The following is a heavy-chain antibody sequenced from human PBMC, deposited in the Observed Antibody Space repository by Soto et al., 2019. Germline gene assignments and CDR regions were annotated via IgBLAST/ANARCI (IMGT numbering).Heavy chain of an antibody. CDR2: ISGDAGST. CDR3: AKRVYGDYVWFDY. Sequence: EVQLLESGGGLVQPGGSLRLSCAASGFSFSDYAMSWVRQAPGKGLEWVSIISGDAGSTKYADSVKGRFTISRVNSKNTVYLQMNRLRAEDTAVYYCAKRVYGDYVWFDYWGQGTLVTVSS. V-gene: IGHV3-23*01. J-gene: IGHJ4*02. D-gene: IGHD4-17*01. CDR1: GFSFSDYA.